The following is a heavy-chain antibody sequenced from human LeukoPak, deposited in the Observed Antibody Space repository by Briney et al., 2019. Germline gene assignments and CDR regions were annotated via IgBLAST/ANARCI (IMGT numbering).Heavy chain of an antibody. V-gene: IGHV4-34*01. J-gene: IGHJ3*02. Sequence: PSETLSLTCAVYGGSFSGYYWSWIRQPPGKGLEWIGEINHSGSTNYNPSLKSRVTISVDTSKNQFSLKLSSVTAADTAVYYCARSPGYDFWSGYPHDAFDIWGQGTMVTVSS. D-gene: IGHD3-3*01. CDR3: ARSPGYDFWSGYPHDAFDI. CDR2: INHSGST. CDR1: GGSFSGYY.